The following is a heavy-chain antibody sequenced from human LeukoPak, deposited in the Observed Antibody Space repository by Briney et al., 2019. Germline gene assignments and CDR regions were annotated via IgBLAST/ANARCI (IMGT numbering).Heavy chain of an antibody. D-gene: IGHD6-13*01. J-gene: IGHJ4*02. Sequence: PGGSLRLSCTASGFTLSSYEMSWIRQAPGKGLEWVSAISGSGGSTYYADSVKGRFTISRDNSKNTLYLQMNSLRAEDTAVYYCAKAVSQAAAGTDFDYWGQGTLVTVSS. CDR3: AKAVSQAAAGTDFDY. CDR1: GFTLSSYE. CDR2: ISGSGGST. V-gene: IGHV3-23*01.